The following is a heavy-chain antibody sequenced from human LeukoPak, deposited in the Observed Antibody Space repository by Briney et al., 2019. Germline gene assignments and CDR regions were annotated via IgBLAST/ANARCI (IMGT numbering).Heavy chain of an antibody. V-gene: IGHV3-23*01. CDR2: ISGSGTST. D-gene: IGHD3-22*01. CDR1: GFTFSNYA. J-gene: IGHJ4*02. CDR3: ASRNYYDSSGYYYYYFDY. Sequence: PGGSLRLSCAASGFTFSNYAMSWVRQAPGKGLEWVSGISGSGTSTYYADSVKGRFTISRDNSKNTLYLQMSSLRAEDTAVYYCASRNYYDSSGYYYYYFDYWGQGILVTVSS.